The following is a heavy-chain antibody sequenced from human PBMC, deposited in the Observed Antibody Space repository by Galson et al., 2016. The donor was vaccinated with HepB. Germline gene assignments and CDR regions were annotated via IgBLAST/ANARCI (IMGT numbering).Heavy chain of an antibody. Sequence: TLSLTCTVSGGSISSGDYYWSWIRQHPGKGLEWIGYIYYYGSTYYSPSLRSRVTLSVDTSKNQFSLELISVTAADTAVYYCAREESAGRDYYHAVDVWGQGTTVTVSS. CDR1: GGSISSGDYY. CDR2: IYYYGST. D-gene: IGHD4/OR15-4a*01. CDR3: AREESAGRDYYHAVDV. V-gene: IGHV4-31*03. J-gene: IGHJ6*02.